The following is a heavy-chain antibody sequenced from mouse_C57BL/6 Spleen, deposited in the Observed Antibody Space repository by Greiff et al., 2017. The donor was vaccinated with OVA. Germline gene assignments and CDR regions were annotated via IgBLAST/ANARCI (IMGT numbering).Heavy chain of an antibody. CDR2: IAPNSGGT. D-gene: IGHD1-1*01. J-gene: IGHJ2*01. CDR1: GYTFTSYW. V-gene: IGHV1-72*01. CDR3: SRDYYGSSYYFDY. Sequence: VQLQQPGAELVKPGASVKLSCKASGYTFTSYWMHWVKQRPGRGLEWIGRIAPNSGGTKYNEKLKSKATLTVDKPSSTAYMQLSRLTSEDSAVYNCSRDYYGSSYYFDYWGQGTTLTVSS.